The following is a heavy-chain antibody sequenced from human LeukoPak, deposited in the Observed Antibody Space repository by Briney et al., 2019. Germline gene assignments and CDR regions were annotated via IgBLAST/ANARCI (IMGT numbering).Heavy chain of an antibody. CDR1: GFTFGDYA. V-gene: IGHV3-49*03. J-gene: IGHJ4*02. CDR2: IRSEAYGGTT. D-gene: IGHD2-2*01. CDR3: ARGGVYCSSVSCSVDY. Sequence: PGRSLRLSCTASGFTFGDYAMSWFRQAPGKGLEWVGFIRSEAYGGTTENAASVKGRFTISRDDSKSIAYLQMNSLKTEDTAVYYCARGGVYCSSVSCSVDYWGQGILVTVSS.